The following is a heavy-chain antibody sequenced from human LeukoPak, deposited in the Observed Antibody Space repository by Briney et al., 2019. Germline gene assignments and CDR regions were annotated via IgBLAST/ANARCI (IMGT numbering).Heavy chain of an antibody. CDR1: GGSISSGDYY. Sequence: SETLSLTCTVSGGSISSGDYYWSWIRQPPGKGLEWVGYIYYSGSTYYNPSLKSRVTISVDTSKNQFSLKLSSVTAADTAVYYCARDRPGAYCSSTSCYKADAFDIWGQGTMVTVSS. J-gene: IGHJ3*02. CDR3: ARDRPGAYCSSTSCYKADAFDI. CDR2: IYYSGST. D-gene: IGHD2-2*02. V-gene: IGHV4-30-4*08.